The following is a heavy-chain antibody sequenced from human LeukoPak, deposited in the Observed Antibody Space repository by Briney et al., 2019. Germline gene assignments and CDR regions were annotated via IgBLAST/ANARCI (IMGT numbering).Heavy chain of an antibody. J-gene: IGHJ4*02. D-gene: IGHD3-3*01. CDR2: FDPEDGET. CDR1: GYTLTELS. V-gene: IGHV1-24*01. CDR3: AAVPPVEDFWSGYFN. Sequence: ASVKVSCKVSGYTLTELSMHWVRQAPGKGLEWMGGFDPEDGETIYAQKFQGRVTMTEDTSTDTAYMELSNLRSEDTAVYYCAAVPPVEDFWSGYFNWGQGTLVTVSS.